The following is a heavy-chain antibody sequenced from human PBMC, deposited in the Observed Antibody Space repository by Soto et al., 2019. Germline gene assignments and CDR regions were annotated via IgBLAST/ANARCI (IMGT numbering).Heavy chain of an antibody. CDR1: GFTFSSYG. J-gene: IGHJ3*02. D-gene: IGHD2-2*02. CDR2: IWYDGSNK. CDR3: AREPLGYCSSTSCYITAFDI. Sequence: QVQLVESGGGVVQPGRSLRLSCAASGFTFSSYGMHWVRQAPGKGREWVAVIWYDGSNKYYADSVKGRFTISRDNSKNTLYLQMNSLRAEDTAVYYCAREPLGYCSSTSCYITAFDIWGQGTMVTVSS. V-gene: IGHV3-33*01.